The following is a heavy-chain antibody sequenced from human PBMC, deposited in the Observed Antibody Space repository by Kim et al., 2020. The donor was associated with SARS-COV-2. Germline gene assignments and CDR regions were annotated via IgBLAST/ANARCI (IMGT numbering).Heavy chain of an antibody. J-gene: IGHJ6*02. D-gene: IGHD6-6*01. CDR3: ARESSFHYYYGMDV. V-gene: IGHV7-4-1*02. CDR2: INTNTGNP. CDR1: GYTFTSYA. Sequence: ASVKVSCKASGYTFTSYAMNWVRQAPGQGLEWMGWINTNTGNPTYAQGFTGRFVFSLDTSVSTAYLQISSLKAEDTAVYYCARESSFHYYYGMDVWGQGTTVTVSS.